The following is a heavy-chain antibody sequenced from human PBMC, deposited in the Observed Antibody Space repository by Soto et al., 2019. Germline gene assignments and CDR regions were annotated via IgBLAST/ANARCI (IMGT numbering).Heavy chain of an antibody. D-gene: IGHD3-10*01. V-gene: IGHV2-5*02. CDR1: GFSLSTSGVG. Sequence: QITLKESGPTLVKPTQTLTLTCTFSGFSLSTSGVGVGWIRQPPGKALEWLALIYWDDDKRYSPSLKSRLTITKDXXRXPXXLTMTTMDPVDTATYYCAHSYYYGSGSYSPGWFDPWGQGTLVTVSS. CDR3: AHSYYYGSGSYSPGWFDP. J-gene: IGHJ5*02. CDR2: IYWDDDK.